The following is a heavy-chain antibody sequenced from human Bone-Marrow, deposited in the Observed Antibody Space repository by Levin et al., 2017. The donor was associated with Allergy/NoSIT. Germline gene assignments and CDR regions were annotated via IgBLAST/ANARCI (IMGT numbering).Heavy chain of an antibody. J-gene: IGHJ4*02. CDR3: ARDFDYYGSGSYYKD. CDR2: IREDGSDK. D-gene: IGHD3-10*01. CDR1: GFTFSSNW. Sequence: AGGSLRLSCVVSGFTFSSNWMSWVRQAPGKGLEWVANIREDGSDKYYVDSVKGRFTISRDNAKNSLYLQMNSLRPEDTGVYYCARDFDYYGSGSYYKDWGQGSLVTVSS. V-gene: IGHV3-7*04.